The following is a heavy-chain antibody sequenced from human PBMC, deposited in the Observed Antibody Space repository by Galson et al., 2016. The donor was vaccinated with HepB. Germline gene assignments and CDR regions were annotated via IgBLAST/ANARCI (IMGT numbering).Heavy chain of an antibody. D-gene: IGHD3/OR15-3a*01. CDR2: INPRGEST. V-gene: IGHV1-46*04. CDR3: ARGTGTGGYFDY. J-gene: IGHJ4*02. Sequence: QSGAEVKKPGESLRISCKASGYTFISYYVHWVRQAPRQGLEWMGIINPRGESTRYAQKLQGRVTVTRDTSTKTVYMELSSLRSEDTAVYYCARGTGTGGYFDYWGQGTLVTVSS. CDR1: GYTFISYY.